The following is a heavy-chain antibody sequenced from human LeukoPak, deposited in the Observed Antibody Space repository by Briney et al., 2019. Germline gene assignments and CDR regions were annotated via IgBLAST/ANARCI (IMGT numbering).Heavy chain of an antibody. J-gene: IGHJ4*02. Sequence: GGSLRLSCAASGFTFDDYGMSWVRQAPGKGLEWVSGISWNGGSTGYADSVKGRFTISRDNAKNSQYLQMNSLRAEDTALYYCARSRYYYDSSTYSFFDSWGQGTLVTVSS. CDR2: ISWNGGST. V-gene: IGHV3-20*04. CDR1: GFTFDDYG. D-gene: IGHD3-22*01. CDR3: ARSRYYYDSSTYSFFDS.